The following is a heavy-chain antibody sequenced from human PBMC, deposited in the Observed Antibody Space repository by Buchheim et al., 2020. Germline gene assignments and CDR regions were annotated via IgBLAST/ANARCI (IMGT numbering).Heavy chain of an antibody. D-gene: IGHD3-22*01. Sequence: QVQLQQWGAGLLKPSETLSLTCAVYGGSFSGYYWSWIRQPPGKGLEWIGEINHSGSTNYNPSLKSRVTISVDTSKNQFSLKLSSVTAADTAVYYCARKRGYYYDSSPIGYWGQGTL. J-gene: IGHJ4*02. CDR3: ARKRGYYYDSSPIGY. CDR2: INHSGST. CDR1: GGSFSGYY. V-gene: IGHV4-34*01.